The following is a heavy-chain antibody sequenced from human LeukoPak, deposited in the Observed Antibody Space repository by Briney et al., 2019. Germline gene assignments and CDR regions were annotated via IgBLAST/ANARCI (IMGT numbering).Heavy chain of an antibody. CDR2: ISSSSSYI. CDR1: GFTFSSYA. D-gene: IGHD1-26*01. J-gene: IGHJ3*02. V-gene: IGHV3-21*01. CDR3: ATASCSGSPNYAFDI. Sequence: QAVGSLRLSCAASGFTFSSYAMSWVRQAQGKGLDWVSSISSSSSYIYYADSVKGRFTISRDNAKNSLYLQMNSLRAEDTAVYYWATASCSGSPNYAFDIWGQGTMVTVSS.